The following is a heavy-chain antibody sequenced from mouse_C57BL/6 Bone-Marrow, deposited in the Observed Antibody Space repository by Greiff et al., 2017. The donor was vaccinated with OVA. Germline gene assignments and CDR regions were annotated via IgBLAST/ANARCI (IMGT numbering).Heavy chain of an antibody. CDR1: GFSLTSYA. CDR3: ARVLRDSSGIYFDY. V-gene: IGHV2-9-1*01. J-gene: IGHJ2*01. D-gene: IGHD3-2*02. CDR2: IWTGGGT. Sequence: VQLVESGPGLVAPSQSLSITCTVSGFSLTSYAISWVRQPPGKGLEWLGVIWTGGGTNYNSALKSRLSISKDNSKSQVFLKMNSLQTDDTARYYCARVLRDSSGIYFDYGGQGTTLTVSS.